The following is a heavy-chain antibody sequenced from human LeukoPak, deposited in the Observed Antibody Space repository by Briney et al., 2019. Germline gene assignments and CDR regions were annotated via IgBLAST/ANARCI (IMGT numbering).Heavy chain of an antibody. CDR2: IYYSGST. CDR1: GGSISSGGYY. J-gene: IGHJ4*02. V-gene: IGHV4-31*03. D-gene: IGHD6-6*01. Sequence: SETLSLTCTVSGGSISSGGYYWSWIRQHPGKGLEWIGYIYYSGSTYYNPSLKSRVTISVDTSKNQFSLKLSSVTAADTAVYYCATNRSGYSTSLDYGGQETLVTVPS. CDR3: ATNRSGYSTSLDY.